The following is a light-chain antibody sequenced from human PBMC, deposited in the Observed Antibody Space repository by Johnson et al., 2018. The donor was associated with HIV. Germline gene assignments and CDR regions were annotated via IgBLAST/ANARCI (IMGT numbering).Light chain of an antibody. J-gene: IGLJ1*01. CDR2: DNY. CDR3: GTWDSSLSVYV. CDR1: TSNIGNND. V-gene: IGLV1-51*01. Sequence: QSVLTQPPSVSAAPGQKVTFSCSGSTSNIGNNDVSWYRHLPGTAPKLLIYDNYKRPSGIPDRFSGSKSGTSATLDITGLQTGDEADYYCGTWDSSLSVYVVAKGTKVTVL.